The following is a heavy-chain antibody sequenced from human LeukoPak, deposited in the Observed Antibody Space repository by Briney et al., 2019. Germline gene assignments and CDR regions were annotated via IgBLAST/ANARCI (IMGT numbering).Heavy chain of an antibody. V-gene: IGHV3-23*01. CDR2: IIGSGGST. D-gene: IGHD2-15*01. J-gene: IGHJ4*02. CDR3: AKVQDPRYGNIVVVVAALFDY. Sequence: PGGSLRPSCAASGFTFSSYAMSWVRQAPGKGLEWVSAIIGSGGSTYYADSVKGRFTISRDNSKNTLYLQMNSLRAEDTAVYYCAKVQDPRYGNIVVVVAALFDYWGQGTLVTVSS. CDR1: GFTFSSYA.